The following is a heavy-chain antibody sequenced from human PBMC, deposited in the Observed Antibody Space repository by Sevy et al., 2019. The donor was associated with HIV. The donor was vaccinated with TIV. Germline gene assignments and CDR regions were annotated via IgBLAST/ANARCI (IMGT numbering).Heavy chain of an antibody. V-gene: IGHV3-48*02. J-gene: IGHJ4*02. Sequence: GGSLRLSCVASGFTFSSYSMNWVRQAPGKGLEWISYISSSSTIYYADSVKGRFTISRDNAKKSLYLQLSSLRDEDTAMYYCARDGGGWELGYLDYWGQGTLVTVSS. D-gene: IGHD1-26*01. CDR2: ISSSSTI. CDR1: GFTFSSYS. CDR3: ARDGGGWELGYLDY.